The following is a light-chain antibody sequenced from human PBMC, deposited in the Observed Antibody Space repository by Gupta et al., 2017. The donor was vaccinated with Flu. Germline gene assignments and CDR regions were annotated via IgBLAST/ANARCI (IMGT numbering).Light chain of an antibody. Sequence: DIQMTQSPSSVSASVGDRVTITCRASQGISNWLAWYQQKPGKAPKVLIHTAPNLVNGFPSRFSGSSFGTEFTLTISSLQPEDFAIYYCQQSNSFPGTFGHGTEVEIK. V-gene: IGKV1-12*01. CDR1: QGISNW. J-gene: IGKJ1*01. CDR3: QQSNSFPGT. CDR2: TAP.